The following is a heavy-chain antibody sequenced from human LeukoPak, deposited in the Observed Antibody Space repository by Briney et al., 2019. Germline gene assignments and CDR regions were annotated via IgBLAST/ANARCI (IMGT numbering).Heavy chain of an antibody. D-gene: IGHD2-2*01. CDR2: IIPIFGTA. CDR3: ARGGRYCSSTSCPYSTFDP. CDR1: GGTFSSYA. Sequence: GASVKVSCKASGGTFSSYAISWVRQAPGQGLEWMGRIIPIFGTANCAQKFQGRVTITADKSTSTAYMELSSLRSEDTAVYYCARGGRYCSSTSCPYSTFDPWGQGTLVTVSS. J-gene: IGHJ5*02. V-gene: IGHV1-69*06.